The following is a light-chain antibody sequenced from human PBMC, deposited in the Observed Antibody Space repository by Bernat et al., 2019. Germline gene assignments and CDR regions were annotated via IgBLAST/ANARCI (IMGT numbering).Light chain of an antibody. CDR2: GTS. V-gene: IGKV3-20*01. CDR1: QSVSSSY. J-gene: IGKJ2*01. Sequence: IVLTQSPGTLSLSPGETATLSCRASQSVSSSYLAWYQHKPGQAPRLLMYGTSSRATGIPDRFSGSVSGTDFTLTISRLEPDDFAVYYCQVYDNSPPAYTFGHGTKLEIQ. CDR3: QVYDNSPPAYT.